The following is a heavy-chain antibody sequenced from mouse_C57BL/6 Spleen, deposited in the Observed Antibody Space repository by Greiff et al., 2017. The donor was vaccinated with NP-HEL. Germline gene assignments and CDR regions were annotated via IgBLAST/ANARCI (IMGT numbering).Heavy chain of an antibody. CDR2: ISDGGSYT. CDR1: GFTFSSYA. V-gene: IGHV5-4*01. CDR3: ARAYYSNSHFDY. Sequence: EVQLVESGGGLVKPGGSLKLSCAASGFTFSSYAMSWVRQTPEKRLEWVATISDGGSYTYYPDNVKGRFTISRDNAKNNLYLQMSHLKSEDTAMYYCARAYYSNSHFDYWGQGTTLTVSS. D-gene: IGHD2-5*01. J-gene: IGHJ2*01.